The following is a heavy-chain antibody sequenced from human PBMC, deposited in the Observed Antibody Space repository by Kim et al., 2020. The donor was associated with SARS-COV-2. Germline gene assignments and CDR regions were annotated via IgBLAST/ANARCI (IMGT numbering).Heavy chain of an antibody. D-gene: IGHD6-19*01. Sequence: YHPSLKSRVTISINTSKNQFSLRLNSVTAADAAVYYCARDVSPVTGTLDHWGQGTLVTVSS. J-gene: IGHJ4*02. V-gene: IGHV4-61*02. CDR3: ARDVSPVTGTLDH.